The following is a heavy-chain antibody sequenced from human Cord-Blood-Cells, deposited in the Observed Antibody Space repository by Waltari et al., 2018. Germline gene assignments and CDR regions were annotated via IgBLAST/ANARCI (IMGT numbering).Heavy chain of an antibody. CDR2: IYYSGST. CDR3: ARQNIEYSSSFFDY. J-gene: IGHJ4*02. Sequence: QLQLQESGPGLVKPSETLSLTCTVSGGYISSSSSYWRWNRRPPGKGLEWIGSIYYSGSTYYNPSLKSRVTISVDTSKNQFSLKLSSVTAADTAVYYCARQNIEYSSSFFDYWGQGTLVTVSS. CDR1: GGYISSSSSY. D-gene: IGHD6-6*01. V-gene: IGHV4-39*01.